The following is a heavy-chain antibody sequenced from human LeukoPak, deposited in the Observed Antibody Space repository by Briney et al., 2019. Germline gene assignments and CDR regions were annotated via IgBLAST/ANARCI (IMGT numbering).Heavy chain of an antibody. V-gene: IGHV3-30*18. Sequence: SGGSLRLSCAASGFTFSTYGMHCVRQAPAKGLEWVAVISRDGSLRYYADSVKGQFTVSRDNSKNTLFLQMNSLRAEDTAMYYCAKGYKDYSGYDYWGQGTLVTVSS. CDR1: GFTFSTYG. D-gene: IGHD5-12*01. J-gene: IGHJ4*02. CDR3: AKGYKDYSGYDY. CDR2: ISRDGSLR.